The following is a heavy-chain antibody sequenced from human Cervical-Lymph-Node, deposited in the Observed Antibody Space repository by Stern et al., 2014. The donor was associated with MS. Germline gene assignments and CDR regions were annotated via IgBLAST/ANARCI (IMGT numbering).Heavy chain of an antibody. Sequence: EVQLVESGGGLVQPGRSLRLSCAASGFSFDDYAMHWARQAPGKGLEWVPGINWNSDSIDYADSVKGRFTISRDNAKNSLYLQMNSLRAEDTALYYCARSNGLRGYYYGMDVWGQGTTVTVSS. CDR3: ARSNGLRGYYYGMDV. D-gene: IGHD2-8*01. CDR1: GFSFDDYA. CDR2: INWNSDSI. V-gene: IGHV3-9*01. J-gene: IGHJ6*02.